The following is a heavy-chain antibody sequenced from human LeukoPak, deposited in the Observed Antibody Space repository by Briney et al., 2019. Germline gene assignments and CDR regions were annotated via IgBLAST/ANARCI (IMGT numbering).Heavy chain of an antibody. CDR1: GFTFSSYW. J-gene: IGHJ4*02. CDR2: IKQDGSEK. CDR3: TTDLLGYDSSGYWDFDY. V-gene: IGHV3-7*03. D-gene: IGHD3-22*01. Sequence: PGGSLRLSCAASGFTFSSYWMSWVRQAPGKGLEWVANIKQDGSEKYYVDSVKGRFTISRDNAKNSLYLQMNSLRAEDTAVYYCTTDLLGYDSSGYWDFDYWGQGTLVTVSS.